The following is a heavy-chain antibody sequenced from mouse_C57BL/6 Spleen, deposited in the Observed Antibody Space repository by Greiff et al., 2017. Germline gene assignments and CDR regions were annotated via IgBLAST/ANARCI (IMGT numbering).Heavy chain of an antibody. D-gene: IGHD1-1*01. CDR2: ISSGGSYT. J-gene: IGHJ3*01. CDR3: ARPTTGGAWFAY. CDR1: GFTFSSYG. V-gene: IGHV5-6*01. Sequence: EVKLMESGGDLVKPGGSLKLSCAASGFTFSSYGMSWVRQTPDKRLEWVATISSGGSYTYYPDSVKGRFTISRDNAKNTLYLQMSSLKSEDTAMYYCARPTTGGAWFAYWGQGTLVTVSA.